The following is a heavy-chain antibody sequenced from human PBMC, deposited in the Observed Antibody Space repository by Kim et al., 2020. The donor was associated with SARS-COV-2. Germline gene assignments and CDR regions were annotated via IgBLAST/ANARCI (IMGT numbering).Heavy chain of an antibody. CDR2: IHYSGST. Sequence: SETLSLTCTVSGGSISSSTYYWGWIRQPPGPGLEWIGSIHYSGSTYYNPSLKSRVTITVDTSKSQVSLKLNSVTAADTAIYYCARHLDVDIVARRPRFDPWGQGTLVTVSS. J-gene: IGHJ5*02. CDR1: GGSISSSTYY. CDR3: ARHLDVDIVARRPRFDP. D-gene: IGHD5-12*01. V-gene: IGHV4-39*01.